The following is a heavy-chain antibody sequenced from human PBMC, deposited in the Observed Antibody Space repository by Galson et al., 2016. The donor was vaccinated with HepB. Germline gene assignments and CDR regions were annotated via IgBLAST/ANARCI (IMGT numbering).Heavy chain of an antibody. J-gene: IGHJ4*02. CDR3: ARFLVKFCTNGVCYTVNYFDY. CDR2: IYYVGST. CDR1: GDSISTSTHH. D-gene: IGHD2-8*01. Sequence: SETLSLTCTVSGDSISTSTHHWGWIRQPPGKGLEWIGSIYYVGSTYYSPSLKSRLTISVDTSKNQFSLRLTSVTAADTAVYYCARFLVKFCTNGVCYTVNYFDYWGQGTLVTVSS. V-gene: IGHV4-39*01.